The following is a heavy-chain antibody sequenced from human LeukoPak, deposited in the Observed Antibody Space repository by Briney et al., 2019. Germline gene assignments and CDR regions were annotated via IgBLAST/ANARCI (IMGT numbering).Heavy chain of an antibody. Sequence: PSETLSLTCTVSGGSISSYYWSWIRQPPGKGLEWIAEINHSGSTNYNPSLKSRVTISVDTSKNQFSLKLSSVTAADTAVYYCARTADLTGLLWAPFDYWGQGTLVTVSS. CDR1: GGSISSYY. D-gene: IGHD2/OR15-2a*01. CDR3: ARTADLTGLLWAPFDY. CDR2: INHSGST. J-gene: IGHJ4*02. V-gene: IGHV4-34*01.